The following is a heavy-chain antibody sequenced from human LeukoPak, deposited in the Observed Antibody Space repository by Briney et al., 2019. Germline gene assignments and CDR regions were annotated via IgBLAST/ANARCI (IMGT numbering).Heavy chain of an antibody. CDR3: ARLSGAPVRHPIYHFDY. J-gene: IGHJ4*02. CDR2: IYHSGST. V-gene: IGHV4-38-2*01. CDR1: GYSISNDYY. Sequence: SETLSLTCAVSGYSISNDYYWGWVRQPPGRGLEWIGNIYHSGSTYKNSSLKSRLTMSLDTSKNQFSLKLISVTAADTAMYYCARLSGAPVRHPIYHFDYWGQGTLVTVSS. D-gene: IGHD2-2*02.